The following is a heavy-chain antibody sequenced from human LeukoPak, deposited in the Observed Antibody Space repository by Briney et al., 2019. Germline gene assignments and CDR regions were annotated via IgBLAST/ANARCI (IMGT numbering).Heavy chain of an antibody. V-gene: IGHV3-21*01. CDR1: GFTFSSYS. Sequence: VGSLRLSCAASGFTFSSYSMNWVRQAPGKGLEWVSSISSSSSYIFYADSVKGRFTISRDNAKNSLYLQMNSLRAEDTAVYYCAKGTTREVYRNWFDPWGQGTLVTVSS. CDR2: ISSSSSYI. CDR3: AKGTTREVYRNWFDP. D-gene: IGHD4-23*01. J-gene: IGHJ5*02.